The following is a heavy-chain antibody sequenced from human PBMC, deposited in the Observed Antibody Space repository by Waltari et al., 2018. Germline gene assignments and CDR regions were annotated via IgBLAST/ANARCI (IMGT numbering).Heavy chain of an antibody. CDR2: FSGGGGST. CDR3: AKRWGTRVGYFDY. D-gene: IGHD1-26*01. J-gene: IGHJ4*02. Sequence: EVQLLESGGGLVQPGGSLRLPCAASGFTFSSYAMSWVRQAPGKGQEWVSAFSGGGGSTYYADSVKGRFTISRDNSKNTLYLQMNSLRAEDTAVYYCAKRWGTRVGYFDYWGQGTLVTVSS. V-gene: IGHV3-23*01. CDR1: GFTFSSYA.